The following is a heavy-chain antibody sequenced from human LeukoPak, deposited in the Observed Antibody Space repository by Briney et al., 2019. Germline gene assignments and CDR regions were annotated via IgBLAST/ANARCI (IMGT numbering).Heavy chain of an antibody. CDR1: GFTFSSYS. Sequence: PGGSLRLSCAASGFTFSSYSMNWVRQAPGKGLEWVSSISSSSSYIYYADSVKGRFTISRDNAKNSLYLQMNSLRAEDTAVYYCARDREPPYGPWFDPWGQGTLVTVPS. D-gene: IGHD3-10*01. CDR2: ISSSSSYI. V-gene: IGHV3-21*01. CDR3: ARDREPPYGPWFDP. J-gene: IGHJ5*02.